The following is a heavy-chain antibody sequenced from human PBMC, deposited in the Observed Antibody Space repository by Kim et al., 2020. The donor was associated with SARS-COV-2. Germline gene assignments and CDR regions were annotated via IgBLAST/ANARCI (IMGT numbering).Heavy chain of an antibody. V-gene: IGHV1-69*13. CDR3: ANRPSSGWSTGLIDYYYYGMDV. Sequence: SVKVSCKASGGTFSSYAISWVRQAPGQGLEWMGGIIPIFGTANYAQKFQGRVTITADESTSTAYMELSSLRSEDTAVYYCANRPSSGWSTGLIDYYYYGMDVWGQGTTVTVSS. CDR1: GGTFSSYA. D-gene: IGHD6-19*01. CDR2: IIPIFGTA. J-gene: IGHJ6*02.